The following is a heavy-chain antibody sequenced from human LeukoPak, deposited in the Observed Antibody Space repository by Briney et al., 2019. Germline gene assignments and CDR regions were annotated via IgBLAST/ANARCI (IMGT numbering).Heavy chain of an antibody. Sequence: GESLKISCKGSGSSFTSYWISWVRPMPGKGLEWMGRIDPSDSYTNYSPSFQGHVTISADKSISTAYLQWSSLKASDTAMYYCASYSSGWYGGFDYWGQGTLVTVSS. J-gene: IGHJ4*02. CDR3: ASYSSGWYGGFDY. CDR1: GSSFTSYW. V-gene: IGHV5-10-1*01. D-gene: IGHD6-19*01. CDR2: IDPSDSYT.